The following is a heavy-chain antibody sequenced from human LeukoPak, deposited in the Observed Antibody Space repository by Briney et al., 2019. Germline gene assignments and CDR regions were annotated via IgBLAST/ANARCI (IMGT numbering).Heavy chain of an antibody. Sequence: ASVKVSCKASGYTFTGYYMHWVRQAPGQGLEWMGWINPNSGGTNYAQKFQGRVTMTRDTSISTAYMELSRLRSDDTAVYYCARGTGRYCSSTSCYSTYYYYYMDVWGKGTTVTVSS. V-gene: IGHV1-2*02. CDR3: ARGTGRYCSSTSCYSTYYYYYMDV. CDR1: GYTFTGYY. J-gene: IGHJ6*03. D-gene: IGHD2-2*01. CDR2: INPNSGGT.